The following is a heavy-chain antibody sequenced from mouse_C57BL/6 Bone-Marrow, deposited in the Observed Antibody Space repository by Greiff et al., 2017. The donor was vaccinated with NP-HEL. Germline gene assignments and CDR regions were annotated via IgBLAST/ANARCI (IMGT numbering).Heavy chain of an antibody. CDR2: IWSGGST. D-gene: IGHD1-1*01. V-gene: IGHV2-4*01. CDR3: AKSPTLEGCYWYFDV. Sequence: QVQLQQSGPGLVQPSQSLSITCTVSGFSLTSYGVHWVRQPPGKGLEWLGVIWSGGSTDYNAAFISRLSISKDNSKSQVFFKMNSLQADDTAIYYCAKSPTLEGCYWYFDVWGTGTTVTVSS. J-gene: IGHJ1*03. CDR1: GFSLTSYG.